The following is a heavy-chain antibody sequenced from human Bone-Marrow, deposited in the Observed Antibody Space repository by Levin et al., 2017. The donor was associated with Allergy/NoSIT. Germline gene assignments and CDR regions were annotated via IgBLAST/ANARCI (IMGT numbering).Heavy chain of an antibody. Sequence: GSLRLSCTVSGDSLSSYYWNWIRQPPGKGLEWIGYIYYNGNTKYNPSLKSRVTISVDTSANQFSLKLSSVTAADTAVYYCARGVFYDDSYFDYWGRGTLVTVSS. J-gene: IGHJ4*02. CDR2: IYYNGNT. D-gene: IGHD4-17*01. CDR1: GDSLSSYY. V-gene: IGHV4-59*01. CDR3: ARGVFYDDSYFDY.